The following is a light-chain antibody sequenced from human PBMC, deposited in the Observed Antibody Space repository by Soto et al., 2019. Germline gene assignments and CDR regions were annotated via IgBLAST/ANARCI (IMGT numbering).Light chain of an antibody. J-gene: IGKJ4*01. V-gene: IGKV3-11*01. CDR1: QNVGGY. Sequence: EIVLTQSPATLSLSPGERATLSCRASQNVGGYLAWYQQKPGQAPRLLISDASNRAAGIPARFSGIGSGTDFTLTISSLEPEAFAVYYCQQRNSWPLTFGGGTKVEIK. CDR2: DAS. CDR3: QQRNSWPLT.